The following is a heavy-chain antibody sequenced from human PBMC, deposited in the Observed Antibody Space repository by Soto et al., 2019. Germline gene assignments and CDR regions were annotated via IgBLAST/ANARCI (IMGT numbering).Heavy chain of an antibody. D-gene: IGHD6-13*01. J-gene: IGHJ4*02. Sequence: GGSLKLSCAGSRFTFSSQTMNWVRQAPGKGLEWLAYISVRGDLIFYADSVRGRFTVSRDNAMGSLYLQLNNLRAEDTAVYYCASHLGSNWFDYWGQGTLVTVSS. V-gene: IGHV3-21*05. CDR2: ISVRGDLI. CDR3: ASHLGSNWFDY. CDR1: RFTFSSQT.